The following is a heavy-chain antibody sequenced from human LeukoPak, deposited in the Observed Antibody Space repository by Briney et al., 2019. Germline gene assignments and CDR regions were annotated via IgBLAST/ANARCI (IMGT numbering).Heavy chain of an antibody. J-gene: IGHJ4*02. CDR3: ATSEQQLDYFDY. V-gene: IGHV3-23*01. CDR2: ISGSGGST. D-gene: IGHD6-13*01. CDR1: GFTFSSYA. Sequence: GGSLRLSCAASGFTFSSYAMSWVRQAPGKGLEWVSAISGSGGSTYYADSVKGRFTISRDNSKNTLYPQMNSLRAEDTAVYYCATSEQQLDYFDYWGQGTLVTVSS.